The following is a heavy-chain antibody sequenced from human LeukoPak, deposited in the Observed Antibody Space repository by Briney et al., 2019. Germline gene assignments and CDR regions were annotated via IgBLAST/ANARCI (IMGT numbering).Heavy chain of an antibody. V-gene: IGHV3-20*04. D-gene: IGHD6-13*01. CDR2: INWNGDRI. CDR1: GFTLDDYG. J-gene: IGHJ5*02. Sequence: GGSLRLSCAASGFTLDDYGMSWVRQAPGKGPEWVSGINWNGDRIGYADSVKGRFTISRDNAKNSLYLQMNSLRAEDTAFYYCARASSSSWYALNWFDPWGQGTLVTVSS. CDR3: ARASSSSWYALNWFDP.